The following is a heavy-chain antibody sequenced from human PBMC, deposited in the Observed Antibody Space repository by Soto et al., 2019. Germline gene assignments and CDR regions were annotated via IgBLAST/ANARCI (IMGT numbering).Heavy chain of an antibody. CDR2: IYWDEDK. CDR3: APSPYSSSSYYFDY. Sequence: QITLKESGPTLVKPTQTLTLTCTFSGFSLSTSGVGVGWIRQPPGKALEWLALIYWDEDKRDSPFLKSRLTITKDTSKNQVVLTMTNMDPVDTATYYCAPSPYSSSSYYFDYWGQGTLVTVSS. V-gene: IGHV2-5*02. CDR1: GFSLSTSGVG. D-gene: IGHD6-6*01. J-gene: IGHJ4*02.